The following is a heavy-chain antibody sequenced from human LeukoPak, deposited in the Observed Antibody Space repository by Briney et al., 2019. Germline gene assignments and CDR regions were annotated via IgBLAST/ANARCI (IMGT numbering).Heavy chain of an antibody. CDR3: ARHHYGHYEPLQIDY. Sequence: PSEPLSLPCPAPGASISGYGWSWIRQPPGKGLEWIGYNYYSGRTNYNPSLKSRVTTSVDTSKMHFSLKLSSVTAADTGVYYCARHHYGHYEPLQIDYWGQGTLVTVSS. CDR2: NYYSGRT. CDR1: GASISGYG. D-gene: IGHD4-17*01. V-gene: IGHV4-59*08. J-gene: IGHJ4*02.